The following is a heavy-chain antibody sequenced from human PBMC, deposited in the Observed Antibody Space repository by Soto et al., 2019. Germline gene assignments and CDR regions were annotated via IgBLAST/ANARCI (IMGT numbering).Heavy chain of an antibody. Sequence: EVQLLESGGGLVQPGGSLRLSCAASGFTFSSYAMSWVRQAPGKGLQWVSSINIDGATDYGDSAKGRFTISRDNSKDTLYLQMDSLRAEDTAIYHCAKNYYFDQWGQGTLVTVSS. J-gene: IGHJ4*02. V-gene: IGHV3-23*01. CDR2: INIDGAT. D-gene: IGHD3-10*01. CDR3: AKNYYFDQ. CDR1: GFTFSSYA.